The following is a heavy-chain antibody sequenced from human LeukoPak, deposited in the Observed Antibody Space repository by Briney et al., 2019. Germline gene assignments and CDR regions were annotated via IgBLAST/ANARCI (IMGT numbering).Heavy chain of an antibody. CDR3: AKYSYGYPSWFDP. Sequence: PSETLSLTCSISGGSINNYYWGWIRQPPGKGLEWVGYISYSGDTNYNPSLKSRVTISVDTSKNQFSLKLSSVTAADTAVYYCAKYSYGYPSWFDPWGQGTLVTVSS. J-gene: IGHJ5*02. V-gene: IGHV4-59*12. CDR2: ISYSGDT. D-gene: IGHD5-18*01. CDR1: GGSINNYY.